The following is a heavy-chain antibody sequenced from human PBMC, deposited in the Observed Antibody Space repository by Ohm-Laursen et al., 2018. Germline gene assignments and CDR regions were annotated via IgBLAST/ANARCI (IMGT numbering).Heavy chain of an antibody. CDR2: IWYDGSNK. V-gene: IGHV3-33*06. CDR3: AKGAARAYYYGMDV. CDR1: GFTFSSYG. Sequence: SLRLSCAASGFTFSSYGMHWVRQAPGKGLEWVAVIWYDGSNKYYADSVKGRFTISRDNSKNTLYLQMNSLRAEDTAVYYCAKGAARAYYYGMDVWGQGTTVTVSS. J-gene: IGHJ6*02. D-gene: IGHD2-15*01.